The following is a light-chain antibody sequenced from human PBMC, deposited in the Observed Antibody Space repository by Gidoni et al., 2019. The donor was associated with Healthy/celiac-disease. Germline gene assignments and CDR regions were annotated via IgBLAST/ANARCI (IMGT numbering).Light chain of an antibody. Sequence: SYELTQPPSVSVSPGQTASITCSGDKLGDKYACWYQQKPGQSPVLVIYQDSKRPSGIPERFSGSNSGNTATLTISGTQAMDEADYYCQAWDISPAVFGTGTKVTVL. V-gene: IGLV3-1*01. J-gene: IGLJ1*01. CDR1: KLGDKY. CDR2: QDS. CDR3: QAWDISPAV.